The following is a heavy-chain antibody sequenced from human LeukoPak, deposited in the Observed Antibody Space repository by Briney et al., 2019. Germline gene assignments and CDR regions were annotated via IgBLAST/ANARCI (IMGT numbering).Heavy chain of an antibody. CDR1: GFTFSNYW. D-gene: IGHD6-6*01. J-gene: IGHJ3*02. V-gene: IGHV3-7*01. CDR2: IKQDGSEK. Sequence: GGSLRLSCAASGFTFSNYWMSWVRQAPGKGLEWVANIKQDGSEKYYVDSVKGRFTISRDNAKNSLYLQMNSLRAEDTAVYYCARVKFEYSSYTRGAFDIWGQGTMVTVSS. CDR3: ARVKFEYSSYTRGAFDI.